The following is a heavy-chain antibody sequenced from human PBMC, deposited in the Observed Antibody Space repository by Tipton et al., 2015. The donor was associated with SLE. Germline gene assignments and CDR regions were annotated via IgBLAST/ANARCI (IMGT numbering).Heavy chain of an antibody. CDR2: MYYSGST. J-gene: IGHJ3*02. D-gene: IGHD3-3*01. V-gene: IGHV4-39*07. Sequence: TLSLTCSVSGDSIISSSYYWGWIRQPPGKGLEWIGSMYYSGSTYYNPSLESRVTISVDTSKNQFSLMLRSVTAADAAVYYCARDGPYYDFWSGMGTFDIWGQGTMVTVSS. CDR1: GDSIISSSYY. CDR3: ARDGPYYDFWSGMGTFDI.